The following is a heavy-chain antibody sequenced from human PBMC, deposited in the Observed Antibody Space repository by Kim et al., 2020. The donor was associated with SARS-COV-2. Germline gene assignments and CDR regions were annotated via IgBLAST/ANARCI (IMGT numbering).Heavy chain of an antibody. Sequence: ADSVKGRLTSSRDNAKNYLYLQMNSLRAEDTALYYCAKDPDHSSNWSPLDYWGQGTLVTVSS. J-gene: IGHJ4*02. CDR3: AKDPDHSSNWSPLDY. D-gene: IGHD6-13*01. V-gene: IGHV3-9*01.